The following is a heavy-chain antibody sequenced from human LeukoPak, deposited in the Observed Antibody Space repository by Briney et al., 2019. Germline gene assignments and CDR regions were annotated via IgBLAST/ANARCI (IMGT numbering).Heavy chain of an antibody. Sequence: GGSLRLSCAASGFTFTSSAMSWVRQAPGKGLEWVSGITGSGGTTYYADSAKGRFTISRDNSKNTLYLQMNSLRADDTAVYYCAGGSYSTSYAFDIWGQGTTVTVSS. V-gene: IGHV3-23*01. CDR2: ITGSGGTT. J-gene: IGHJ3*02. D-gene: IGHD1-26*01. CDR3: AGGSYSTSYAFDI. CDR1: GFTFTSSA.